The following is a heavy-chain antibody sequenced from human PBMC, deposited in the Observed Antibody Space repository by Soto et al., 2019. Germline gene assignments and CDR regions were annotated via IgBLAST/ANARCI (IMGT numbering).Heavy chain of an antibody. CDR2: IYYSGST. D-gene: IGHD3-9*01. CDR1: GGSISSYY. V-gene: IGHV4-59*08. CDR3: ARQFRYDILTGYLYYFDY. Sequence: SETLSLTCTVSGGSISSYYWSWIRQPPGKGLEWIGYIYYSGSTNYNPSLKSRVTISVDTSKNQFSLKLSSVTAADTAVYYCARQFRYDILTGYLYYFDYWGQGTLVTVS. J-gene: IGHJ4*02.